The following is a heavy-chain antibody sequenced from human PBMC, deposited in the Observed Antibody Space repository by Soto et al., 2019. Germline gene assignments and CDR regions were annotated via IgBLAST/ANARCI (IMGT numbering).Heavy chain of an antibody. CDR1: GYTFTSYD. V-gene: IGHV1-8*01. Sequence: QVQLVQSGAEVKKPGASVKVSCKASGYTFTSYDINWVRQATGQGLEWMGWMNPNSGNTGYAQKFQGRGTMTRHTSISTAYMELISLRSEDTAVYYCAGVHGDYGDYVKSLDYWGQGTLVTVSS. CDR2: MNPNSGNT. J-gene: IGHJ4*02. D-gene: IGHD4-17*01. CDR3: AGVHGDYGDYVKSLDY.